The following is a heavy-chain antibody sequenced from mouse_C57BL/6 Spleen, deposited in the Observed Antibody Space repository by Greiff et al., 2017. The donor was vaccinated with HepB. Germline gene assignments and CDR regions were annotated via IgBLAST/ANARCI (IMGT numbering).Heavy chain of an antibody. Sequence: LVESGAELARPGASVKLSCKASGYTFTSYGISWVKQRTGQGLEWIGEIYPRSGNTYYNEKFKGKATLTADKSSSTAYMELRSLTSEDSAVYFCAREGATFDYWGQGTTLTVSS. CDR1: GYTFTSYG. CDR2: IYPRSGNT. V-gene: IGHV1-81*01. J-gene: IGHJ2*01. D-gene: IGHD3-1*01. CDR3: AREGATFDY.